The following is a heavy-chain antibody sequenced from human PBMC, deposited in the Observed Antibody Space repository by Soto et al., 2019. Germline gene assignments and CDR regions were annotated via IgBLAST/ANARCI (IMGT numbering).Heavy chain of an antibody. J-gene: IGHJ6*02. CDR3: QGGGIYYYYGMDV. CDR1: GGSISSSSYY. V-gene: IGHV4-39*01. D-gene: IGHD3-16*01. Sequence: SETLSLTCTVSGGSISSSSYYWGWIRRPPGKGLEWIGSIYYSGSTYYNPSLKSRVTISVDTSKNQFSLKLSSVTAADTAVYYCQGGGIYYYYGMDVWGQGTTVTVSS. CDR2: IYYSGST.